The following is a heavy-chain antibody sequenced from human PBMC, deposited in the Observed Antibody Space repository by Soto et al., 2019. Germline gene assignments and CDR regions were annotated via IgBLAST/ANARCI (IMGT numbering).Heavy chain of an antibody. J-gene: IGHJ5*02. CDR3: ARKDDYDSSGALEP. V-gene: IGHV1-18*01. CDR1: GYTFTSYG. D-gene: IGHD3-22*01. CDR2: ISAYNGNT. Sequence: ASVKVSCKASGYTFTSYGISWVRQAPGQVLEWLGWISAYNGNTNYAQKLQGRGTMTTDTSTSTAYMGLRSMRSDDTAAYYCARKDDYDSSGALEPWGQGTMVTVSS.